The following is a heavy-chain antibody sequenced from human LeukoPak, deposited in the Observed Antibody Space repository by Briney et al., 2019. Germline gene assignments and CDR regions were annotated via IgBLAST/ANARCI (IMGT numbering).Heavy chain of an antibody. V-gene: IGHV4-30-4*01. CDR2: IYYSGST. Sequence: SETLSLTCTVSGGSISSGDYYWSWIRQPPGKGLEWIGYIYYSGSTYYNPSLKSRVTISVDTSKNQFSLKLSSVTAADTAVYYCARVSYYDILTGLFRAFDIWGQGTMVTVSS. J-gene: IGHJ3*02. D-gene: IGHD3-9*01. CDR1: GGSISSGDYY. CDR3: ARVSYYDILTGLFRAFDI.